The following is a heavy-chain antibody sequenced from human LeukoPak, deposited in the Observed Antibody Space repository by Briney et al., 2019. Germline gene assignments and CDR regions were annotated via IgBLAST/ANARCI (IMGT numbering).Heavy chain of an antibody. CDR1: GGSLSGYY. CDR2: INHSGST. D-gene: IGHD2-2*01. Sequence: SETLSLTCAVYGGSLSGYYWSWIRPPPGKGLEWIGEINHSGSTNYNPSLKSRVTISVDTSKNQFSLKLSSVTAADTAVYYCARATVVVPAAFRKYFDLWGRGTLVTVSS. V-gene: IGHV4-34*01. J-gene: IGHJ2*01. CDR3: ARATVVVPAAFRKYFDL.